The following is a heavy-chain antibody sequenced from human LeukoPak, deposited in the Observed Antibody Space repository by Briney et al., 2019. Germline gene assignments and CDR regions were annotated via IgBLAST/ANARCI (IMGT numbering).Heavy chain of an antibody. J-gene: IGHJ6*03. CDR3: ARAYSTYYYYYMDV. CDR2: ISGSGGST. Sequence: GGSLRLSCAASGFTFSSYGMSWVRQAPGKGLEWVSAISGSGGSTYYADSVKGRFTISRDNSKNTLYLQMNSLRAEDTAVYYCARAYSTYYYYYMDVWGKGTTVTISS. V-gene: IGHV3-23*01. D-gene: IGHD6-13*01. CDR1: GFTFSSYG.